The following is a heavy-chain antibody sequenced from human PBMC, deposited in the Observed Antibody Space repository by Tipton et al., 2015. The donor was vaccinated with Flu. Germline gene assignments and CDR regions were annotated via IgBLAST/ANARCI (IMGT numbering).Heavy chain of an antibody. CDR1: GGSINSIDDY. J-gene: IGHJ6*02. Sequence: TLSLTCTVSGGSINSIDDYWGWVRRPPGKGLEWIGTIYHSGTTYYNPSLKSRLTISVDTSKNQFSLKLSSVTAADTALYFCARAESSLWAGHYYGLDVWGQGTTVTVSS. D-gene: IGHD6-19*01. CDR2: IYHSGTT. CDR3: ARAESSLWAGHYYGLDV. V-gene: IGHV4-39*07.